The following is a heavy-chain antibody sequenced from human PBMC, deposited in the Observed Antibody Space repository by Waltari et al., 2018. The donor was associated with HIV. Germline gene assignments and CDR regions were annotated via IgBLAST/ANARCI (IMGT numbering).Heavy chain of an antibody. CDR1: GFTFSSYA. D-gene: IGHD3-9*01. CDR2: ISGSGGST. CDR3: AKGKYFDLYYFDY. V-gene: IGHV3-23*01. Sequence: EVQLLESGGGLVQPGGSLRLSCAASGFTFSSYAMSWVRQAPGKGLEWVSAISGSGGSTYYADSVKGRFTISRDNFKNTLYLQMNSLRAEDTAVYYCAKGKYFDLYYFDYWGQGTLVTVSS. J-gene: IGHJ4*02.